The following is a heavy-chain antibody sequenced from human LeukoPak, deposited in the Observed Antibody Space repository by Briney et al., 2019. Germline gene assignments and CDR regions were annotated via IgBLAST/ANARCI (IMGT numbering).Heavy chain of an antibody. Sequence: PSETLSLTCTVSGGSISSYYGSWIRQPPGKGLEWIGYIYYSGSTNYNPSLKSRVTISVDTSKNQFSLKLSSVTAADTAVYYCARSQYRADAFDIWGQGKMVTVSS. J-gene: IGHJ3*02. V-gene: IGHV4-59*01. CDR1: GGSISSYY. CDR2: IYYSGST. CDR3: ARSQYRADAFDI. D-gene: IGHD2-2*01.